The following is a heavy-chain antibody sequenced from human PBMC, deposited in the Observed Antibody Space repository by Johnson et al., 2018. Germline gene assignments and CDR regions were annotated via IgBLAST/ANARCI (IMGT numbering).Heavy chain of an antibody. V-gene: IGHV3-53*01. CDR2: IYSGGST. CDR1: GFTVSSNH. Sequence: VQLVQSGGGLIQPGGSLRLSCAASGFTVSSNHMSWVRQAPGKGLEWVSVIYSGGSTYYADSVTARFTFPRDNSKNTMYLQMNSLRAEDTAFYYCAKDFTAASKSKYYYGMDVWGQGTTVTVSS. CDR3: AKDFTAASKSKYYYGMDV. D-gene: IGHD5-18*01. J-gene: IGHJ6*02.